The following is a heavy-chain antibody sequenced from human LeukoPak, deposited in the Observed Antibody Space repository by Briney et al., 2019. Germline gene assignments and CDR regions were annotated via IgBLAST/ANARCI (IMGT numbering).Heavy chain of an antibody. CDR2: ISITGGDT. CDR1: VFTFSSHS. Sequence: GGSLRLSCAASVFTFSSHSMSWVRQARRKGLEWVSAISITGGDTYYADSVRGRFTISRDNSKNTLYLQMNSLRAEDTAMYYCASEIRPNDYWGQGTLVTVSS. J-gene: IGHJ4*02. CDR3: ASEIRPNDY. V-gene: IGHV3-23*01. D-gene: IGHD4-17*01.